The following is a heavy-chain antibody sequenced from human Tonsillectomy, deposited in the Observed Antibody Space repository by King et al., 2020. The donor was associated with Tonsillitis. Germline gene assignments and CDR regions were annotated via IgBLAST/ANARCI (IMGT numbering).Heavy chain of an antibody. D-gene: IGHD6-13*01. CDR2: IFSTDEK. Sequence: VTLKESGPVLVKPTETLTLTCTVSGFSLDDAAMVVSWIRQPPGKALEWLAHIFSTDEKSFSTSLNSRLTISKDTSNSQVVLTLANVDPVDTATYYCARLYSTSTADAFDMWGQGTMVTVSS. V-gene: IGHV2-26*01. CDR3: ARLYSTSTADAFDM. CDR1: GFSLDDAAMV. J-gene: IGHJ3*02.